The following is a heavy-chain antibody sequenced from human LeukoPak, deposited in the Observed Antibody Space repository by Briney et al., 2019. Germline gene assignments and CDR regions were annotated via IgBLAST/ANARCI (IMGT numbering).Heavy chain of an antibody. Sequence: SETLSLTCTVSGGSISSYYWSWIRQPPGKGLEWIGYIYYSGSTNYNPSLKSRVTISVDTSKNQFSLKLSSVTAADTAVYYCARLYCSGGSCYSAPDVWGRGTTVTVSS. CDR1: GGSISSYY. D-gene: IGHD2-15*01. V-gene: IGHV4-59*01. CDR3: ARLYCSGGSCYSAPDV. J-gene: IGHJ6*02. CDR2: IYYSGST.